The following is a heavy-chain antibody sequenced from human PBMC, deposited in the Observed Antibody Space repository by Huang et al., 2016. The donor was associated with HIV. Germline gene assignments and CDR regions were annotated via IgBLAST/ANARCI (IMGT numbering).Heavy chain of an antibody. CDR2: IRDDGNNY. CDR3: AKDLTYTFGRHFDY. D-gene: IGHD3-3*01. J-gene: IGHJ4*02. Sequence: QVQLVESGGGVVQPGGSLRLSCTASGFTFGSLGIHWVRQAPGKGVEWVAFIRDDGNNYYDADSVRGRFTISRDNSKDTLYLQMNRLRPDDSAVYYCAKDLTYTFGRHFDYWGRGTLVTVSS. V-gene: IGHV3-30*02. CDR1: GFTFGSLG.